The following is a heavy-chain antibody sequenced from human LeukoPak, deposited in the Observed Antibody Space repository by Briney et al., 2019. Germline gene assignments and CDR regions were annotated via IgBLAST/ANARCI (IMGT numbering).Heavy chain of an antibody. V-gene: IGHV3-21*01. J-gene: IGHJ4*02. CDR3: ARDSGSCDLDY. D-gene: IGHD1-26*01. CDR2: ISDDSSSI. Sequence: GGSLRLSCATSEFTFNTYSMNWFRQAPGKGLEWVSSISDDSSSIYYADSVKGRFTISRDNAKNSLYLQMNSLGVEDTAVYYCARDSGSCDLDYWGQGTLVTVSS. CDR1: EFTFNTYS.